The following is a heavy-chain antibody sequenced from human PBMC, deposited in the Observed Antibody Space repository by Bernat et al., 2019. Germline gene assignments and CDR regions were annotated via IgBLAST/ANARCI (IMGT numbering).Heavy chain of an antibody. CDR1: RYSFISYG. J-gene: IGHJ6*02. CDR2: IDPATGKT. D-gene: IGHD3-16*01. V-gene: IGHV1-3*01. Sequence: QVQLVQSASEVKNPGASVNISCKALRYSFISYGIHWLRQAPGQRLEWMGWIDPATGKTKFSQKFQGRVTITMYTSASTVYLGLSSLRSEDTALYYCARAIGDASCSYYYGLDVWGHGTTVTVSS. CDR3: ARAIGDASCSYYYGLDV.